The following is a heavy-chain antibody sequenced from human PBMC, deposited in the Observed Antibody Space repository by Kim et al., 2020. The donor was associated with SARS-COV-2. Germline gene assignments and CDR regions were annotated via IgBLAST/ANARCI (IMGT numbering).Heavy chain of an antibody. CDR2: INTSGAT. D-gene: IGHD1-7*01. J-gene: IGHJ6*02. CDR3: ARSGFSHWYYKLEV. V-gene: IGHV4-30-4*01. Sequence: SETLSLTCTVSGGSINSGDNYWSWIRQPQGKGLEWFGFINTSGATSSNPSLKRRVTMSIDLSKNQISLKLGSGTVADTAVYYCARSGFSHWYYKLEVWGLGATVTVSS. CDR1: GGSINSGDNY.